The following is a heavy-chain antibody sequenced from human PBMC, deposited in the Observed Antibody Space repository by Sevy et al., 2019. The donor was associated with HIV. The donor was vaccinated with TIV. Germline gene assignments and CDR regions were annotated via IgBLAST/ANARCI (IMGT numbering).Heavy chain of an antibody. J-gene: IGHJ4*02. V-gene: IGHV3-33*01. Sequence: LSLTCAASGFSISGYGMHWVRQAPGKGLEWVAVIWYDGTNREYADSVKGRFTISRDNSKNTLYLQMNSLRVEDTAVCYCAREDIRVAGIGYYFHSWGQGTLVTVSS. CDR2: IWYDGTNR. CDR3: AREDIRVAGIGYYFHS. D-gene: IGHD6-19*01. CDR1: GFSISGYG.